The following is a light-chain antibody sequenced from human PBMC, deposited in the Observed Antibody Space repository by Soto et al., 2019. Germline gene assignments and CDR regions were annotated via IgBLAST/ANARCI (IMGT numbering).Light chain of an antibody. CDR2: GAS. Sequence: EIVFTQSPSTLAFSPGERATLSCRASQSVSSSYLAWYQQKPGQAPRLLIYGASSRATGIPDRFSGSGSGTDFTLTISRLEPEDFAVYYCQQYGNSPPTFGQGTKVDIK. V-gene: IGKV3-20*01. CDR3: QQYGNSPPT. CDR1: QSVSSSY. J-gene: IGKJ1*01.